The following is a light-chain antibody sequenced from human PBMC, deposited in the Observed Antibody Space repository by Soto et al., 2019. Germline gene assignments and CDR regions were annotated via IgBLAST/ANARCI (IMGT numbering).Light chain of an antibody. CDR3: LQYDSRYT. Sequence: DIQMTQSPSPLSASVGDRVTITCRASQSICRWLAWYQQKPGKAPRLLIHDVYTLQSGVPSRFSGRGSGTEFTLTIRSQQPDDFSSYYCLQYDSRYTFGQGTKVEIK. J-gene: IGKJ2*01. CDR2: DVY. V-gene: IGKV1-5*01. CDR1: QSICRW.